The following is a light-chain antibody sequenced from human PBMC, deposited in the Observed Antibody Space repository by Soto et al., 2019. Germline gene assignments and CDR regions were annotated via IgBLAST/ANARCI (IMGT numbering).Light chain of an antibody. V-gene: IGLV2-23*01. J-gene: IGLJ3*02. CDR1: SSDVVSYNL. CDR3: CSHAGDTMWV. Sequence: QSALTQPASVSGSTGQSITISCTGTSSDVVSYNLGSWYQQHPGKVPKLMIYEATKRPSGVSDRFSGSKSGNTASLTISGLQAEDEADYYCCSHAGDTMWVLGGGTKRTVL. CDR2: EAT.